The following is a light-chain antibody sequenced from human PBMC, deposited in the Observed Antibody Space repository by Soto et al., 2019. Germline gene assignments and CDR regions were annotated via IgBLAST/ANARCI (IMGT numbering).Light chain of an antibody. CDR2: GAS. Sequence: DVPMTQSPPSLSASGGDRVTITCRASQSISTFLNWYQQKPGKAPKVVIYGASSLQSGVPSRFSGSGSGTDFTLTISSLQLEDFAIYYCQQSYSSPRTFCQGTKLEIK. V-gene: IGKV1-39*01. J-gene: IGKJ2*01. CDR3: QQSYSSPRT. CDR1: QSISTF.